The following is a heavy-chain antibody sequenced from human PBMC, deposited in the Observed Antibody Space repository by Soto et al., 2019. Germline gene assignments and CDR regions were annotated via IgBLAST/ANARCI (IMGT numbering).Heavy chain of an antibody. D-gene: IGHD3-3*01. CDR2: IYYSGST. Sequence: QVQLQESGPGLVKPSQTLSLTCTVSGGSISSGGYYWSWIRQHPGKGLEWIGYIYYSGSTYYNPSLKIRVTISVDTSKNQFSLKLSSVTAADTAVYYCASSSSGDYDFWSGYFSWFEPWGQGTLVTVSS. J-gene: IGHJ5*02. CDR3: ASSSSGDYDFWSGYFSWFEP. V-gene: IGHV4-31*03. CDR1: GGSISSGGYY.